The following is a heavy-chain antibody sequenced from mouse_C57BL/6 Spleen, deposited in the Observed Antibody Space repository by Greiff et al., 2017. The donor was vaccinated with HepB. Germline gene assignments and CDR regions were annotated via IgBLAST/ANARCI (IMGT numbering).Heavy chain of an antibody. V-gene: IGHV1-82*01. CDR1: GYAFSSSW. CDR3: ARGGSSVFAY. CDR2: IYPGDGDT. J-gene: IGHJ3*01. Sequence: QVQLQQSGPELVKPGASVKISCKASGYAFSSSWMNWVKQRPGKGLEWIGRIYPGDGDTNYNGKFKGKATLTADKSSSTAYMQLSSLTSEDSAVYFCARGGSSVFAYWGQGTLVTVSA. D-gene: IGHD3-2*02.